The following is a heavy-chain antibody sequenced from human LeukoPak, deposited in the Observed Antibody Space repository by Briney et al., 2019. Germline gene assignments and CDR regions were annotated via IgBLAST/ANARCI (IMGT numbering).Heavy chain of an antibody. CDR1: GFTVSSNY. CDR2: IYSGGST. D-gene: IGHD6-19*01. CDR3: AKDREAVAGPDFFDY. J-gene: IGHJ4*02. Sequence: PGGSLRLSCAASGFTVSSNYMSWVRQAPGKGLEWVSVIYSGGSTYYADSVKGRFTISRDNSKNTLYLQMNSLRAEDTAVYYCAKDREAVAGPDFFDYWGQGTLVTVSS. V-gene: IGHV3-66*01.